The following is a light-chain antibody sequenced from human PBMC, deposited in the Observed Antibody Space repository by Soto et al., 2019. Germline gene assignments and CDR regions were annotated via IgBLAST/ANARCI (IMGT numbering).Light chain of an antibody. V-gene: IGKV1-39*01. Sequence: DIQMTRSPSSLSASVGERVTITCRASQSISSYLNWYQQKPGEAPKLLIYGMSNLQGGVPSRFSGRGSGTDFTLTISSVQPEDFATYYCQQSYRIPDTFGQGTKLEIK. CDR2: GMS. CDR1: QSISSY. CDR3: QQSYRIPDT. J-gene: IGKJ2*01.